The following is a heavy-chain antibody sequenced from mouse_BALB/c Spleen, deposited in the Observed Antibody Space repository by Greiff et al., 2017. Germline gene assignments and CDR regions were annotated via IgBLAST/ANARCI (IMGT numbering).Heavy chain of an antibody. Sequence: VQLQQSAAELARPGASVKMSCKASGYTFTSYTMHWVKQRPGQGLEWIGYINPSSGYTEYNQKFKDKTTLTADKSSSTAYMQLSSLTSEDSAVYYCVSTGGDYWGQGTTLTVSS. CDR3: VSTGGDY. J-gene: IGHJ2*01. D-gene: IGHD2-1*01. CDR1: GYTFTSYT. CDR2: INPSSGYT. V-gene: IGHV1-4*02.